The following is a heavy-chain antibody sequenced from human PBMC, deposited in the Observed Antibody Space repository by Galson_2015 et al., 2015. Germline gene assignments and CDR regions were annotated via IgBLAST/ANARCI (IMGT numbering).Heavy chain of an antibody. CDR3: AGDGVYSGSYPYYFDN. CDR1: GFSFSSYS. D-gene: IGHD1-26*01. CDR2: TSSSSSTI. V-gene: IGHV3-48*02. Sequence: SLRLSCAASGFSFSSYSMNWVRQAPGKGLEWVSYTSSSSSTIYYADSVKGRFTISRDNAKNSLYLQMNSLRDEDTAVYYCAGDGVYSGSYPYYFDNWGQGTLVTVSS. J-gene: IGHJ4*02.